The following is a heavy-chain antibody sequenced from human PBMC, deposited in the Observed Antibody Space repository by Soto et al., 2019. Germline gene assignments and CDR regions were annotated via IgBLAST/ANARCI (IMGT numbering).Heavy chain of an antibody. D-gene: IGHD6-19*01. CDR2: IYYSGST. Sequence: SETLYLTCTVSGGSISRYYWSWIRQPPGKGLEWIGYIYYSGSTNYNPSLKSRVTISVDTSKNQFSLKLSSVTAADTAVYYCARDRAVAGRAYYYYGMDVWGQGTTVTVSS. V-gene: IGHV4-59*12. J-gene: IGHJ6*02. CDR3: ARDRAVAGRAYYYYGMDV. CDR1: GGSISRYY.